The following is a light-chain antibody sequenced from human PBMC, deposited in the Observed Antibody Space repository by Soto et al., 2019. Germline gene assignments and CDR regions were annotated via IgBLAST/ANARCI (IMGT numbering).Light chain of an antibody. CDR1: QSISSW. V-gene: IGKV1-5*01. Sequence: DIQMTQSPSTLSASVGDRVTTTCRASQSISSWLAWYQQKPGKAPNLLIYDASSLESGVPSRFSGSGSGTEFTLTISSLQPDDFATYYCQHYNSYSEAFGQGTKVDIK. CDR3: QHYNSYSEA. J-gene: IGKJ1*01. CDR2: DAS.